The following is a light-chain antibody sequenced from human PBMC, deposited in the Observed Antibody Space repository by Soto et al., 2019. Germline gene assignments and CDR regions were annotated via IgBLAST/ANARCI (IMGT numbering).Light chain of an antibody. J-gene: IGKJ4*01. V-gene: IGKV3-20*01. CDR3: QHCQPHGDSPPLT. Sequence: EIVLRKSRATLSLSPGASSTLSRRARRSVHTYLAWYQKKPGQAPRPLIYGATTRATGIPDRFSGSGSGTDFTLTISRLEPADFVVYYCQHCQPHGDSPPLTVGRGNKVHI. CDR1: RSVHTY. CDR2: GAT.